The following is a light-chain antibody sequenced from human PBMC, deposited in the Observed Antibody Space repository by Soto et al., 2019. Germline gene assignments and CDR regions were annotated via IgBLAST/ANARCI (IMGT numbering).Light chain of an antibody. CDR1: SGDIGVYNY. J-gene: IGLJ3*02. CDR3: TSFTTTNIWL. CDR2: EVT. V-gene: IGLV2-14*01. Sequence: QPVLTQPASVSGSPGQSITISCTGTSGDIGVYNYVSWYQQHPGKAPKLIICEVTNRPSGVSSRFSGSKSGNTASLTISGLRAEDEADYYCTSFTTTNIWLFGGGTKLTVL.